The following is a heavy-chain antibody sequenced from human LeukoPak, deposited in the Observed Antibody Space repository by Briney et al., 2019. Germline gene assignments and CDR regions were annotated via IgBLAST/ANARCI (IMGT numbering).Heavy chain of an antibody. J-gene: IGHJ5*02. Sequence: SETLSLTSTVSGVSISTYYWSWVRQPPGKALEWIGFIYSSGNTNYNPSLKSRVTISVDTAKNQFSLRLSSVTAADTAIYYCARQTNWFDTWGQGTLVTVSS. CDR2: IYSSGNT. CDR3: ARQTNWFDT. CDR1: GVSISTYY. V-gene: IGHV4-59*08.